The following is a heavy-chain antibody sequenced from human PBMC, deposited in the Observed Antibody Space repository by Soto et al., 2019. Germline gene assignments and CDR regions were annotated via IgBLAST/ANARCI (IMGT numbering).Heavy chain of an antibody. V-gene: IGHV1-2*02. J-gene: IGHJ4*02. Sequence: GASVKVSCKASGYTFTGYHMHWVRQAPGQGLEWMGWINPNSGGTNYAQKFQGRVTMTRDTSISTAYMEVSRLRSDDTAFYYCARVGHEYSSSSYDCWGQGTLVTVSS. CDR1: GYTFTGYH. D-gene: IGHD6-6*01. CDR2: INPNSGGT. CDR3: ARVGHEYSSSSYDC.